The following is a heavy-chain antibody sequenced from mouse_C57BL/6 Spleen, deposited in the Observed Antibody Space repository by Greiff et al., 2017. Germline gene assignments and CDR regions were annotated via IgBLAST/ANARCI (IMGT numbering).Heavy chain of an antibody. CDR2: INPGSGGT. D-gene: IGHD2-4*01. CDR1: GYAFTNYL. J-gene: IGHJ2*01. Sequence: QVQLQQSGAELVRPGTSVKVSCKASGYAFTNYLIEWVKQRPGQGLEWIGVINPGSGGTNYNEKFKGKATLTADKSSSTAYMQLSSLTSEDSAVYFCARCDYDGGNFDYWGQGTTLTVSS. CDR3: ARCDYDGGNFDY. V-gene: IGHV1-54*01.